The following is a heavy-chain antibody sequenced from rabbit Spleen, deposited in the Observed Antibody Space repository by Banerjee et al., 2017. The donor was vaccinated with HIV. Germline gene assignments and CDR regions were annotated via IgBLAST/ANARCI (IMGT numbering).Heavy chain of an antibody. CDR1: GIDFTSYYF. CDR2: IYAGNSGTT. CDR3: ARDDGNSGDWAFNL. Sequence: QEQLVESGGGLVKPGGTLTLTCKASGIDFTSYYFICWVRQAPGKGLEWIACIYAGNSGTTYYASWAKGRFTISKTSSTTVTLQMTSLTAADTATYFCARDDGNSGDWAFNLWGQGTLVTVS. J-gene: IGHJ4*01. V-gene: IGHV1S45*01. D-gene: IGHD1-1*01.